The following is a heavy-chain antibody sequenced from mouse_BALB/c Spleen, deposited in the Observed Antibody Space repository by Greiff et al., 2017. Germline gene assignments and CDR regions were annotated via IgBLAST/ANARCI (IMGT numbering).Heavy chain of an antibody. CDR3: ARGGYGSSYDYFDY. D-gene: IGHD1-1*01. CDR2: INPYNDGT. Sequence: VQLKESGPELVKPGASVKMSCKASGYTFTSYVMHWVKQKPGQGLEWIGYINPYNDGTKYNEKFKGKATLTSDKSSSTAYMELSSLTSEDSAVYYCARGGYGSSYDYFDYWGQGTTLTVSS. V-gene: IGHV1-14*01. J-gene: IGHJ2*01. CDR1: GYTFTSYV.